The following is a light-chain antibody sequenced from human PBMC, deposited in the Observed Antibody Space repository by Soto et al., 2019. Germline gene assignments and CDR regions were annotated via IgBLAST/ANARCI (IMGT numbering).Light chain of an antibody. J-gene: IGLJ1*01. CDR3: CSYAGSSTFV. V-gene: IGLV2-23*02. Sequence: QSVLTQPASVSGSPGQSITISCTGTSSDVGSYNLVSWYQQHPGKAPKLMIYEVSKRPSGVSNRFSGSKSGNTASLTISGLQAEDEADYYCCSYAGSSTFVFGPGTKHTVL. CDR2: EVS. CDR1: SSDVGSYNL.